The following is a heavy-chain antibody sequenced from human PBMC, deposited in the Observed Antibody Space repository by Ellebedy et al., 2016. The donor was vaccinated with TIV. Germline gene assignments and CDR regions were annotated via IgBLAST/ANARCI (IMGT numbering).Heavy chain of an antibody. J-gene: IGHJ4*02. CDR1: GYTLIELS. CDR3: AREYKGGWWDY. Sequence: ASVKVSCKASGYTLIELSMHWVRQAPGKGLEWMGGFDPEDGETIYAKKFQGRVTMTRDTSTSTVYMELSSLTSEDTATYYCAREYKGGWWDYWGQGTLVTVSS. V-gene: IGHV1-24*01. D-gene: IGHD6-19*01. CDR2: FDPEDGET.